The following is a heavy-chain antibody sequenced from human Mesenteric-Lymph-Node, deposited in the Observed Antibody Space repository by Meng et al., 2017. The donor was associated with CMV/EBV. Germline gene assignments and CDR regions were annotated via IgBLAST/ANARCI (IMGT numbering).Heavy chain of an antibody. V-gene: IGHV1-69*02. Sequence: QVQLVQSGDEVKKPGSSVKVSCKASGGTFSSYTISWVRQAPGQGLEWMGRIIPILGIANYAQKFQGRVTITADKSTSTAYMELSSLRSEDTAVYHCAGGIAAAGSRWFDPWGQGTLVTVSS. D-gene: IGHD6-13*01. CDR3: AGGIAAAGSRWFDP. J-gene: IGHJ5*02. CDR2: IIPILGIA. CDR1: GGTFSSYT.